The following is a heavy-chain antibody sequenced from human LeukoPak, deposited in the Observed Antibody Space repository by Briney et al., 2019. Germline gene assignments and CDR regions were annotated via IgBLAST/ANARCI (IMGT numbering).Heavy chain of an antibody. V-gene: IGHV3-48*03. CDR2: ISSSGRTI. CDR1: GFTLSSYE. Sequence: GGSLRLSCAASGFTLSSYEMNWVRQAPGKGLEWISYISSSGRTIFYADSVKGRFTISRDNAKNSLYLQMHSLGAEDTAVYYCARVYYSDISCYGFDPWGQGTLVTVSS. J-gene: IGHJ5*02. CDR3: ARVYYSDISCYGFDP. D-gene: IGHD2-2*01.